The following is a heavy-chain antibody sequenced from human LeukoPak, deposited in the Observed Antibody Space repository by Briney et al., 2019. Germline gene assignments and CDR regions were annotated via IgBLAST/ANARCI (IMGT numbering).Heavy chain of an antibody. V-gene: IGHV3-21*01. CDR3: ARVGQNHENWFDP. Sequence: GGSLRLSCAASGFTFSSYSMNWVRQAPGKGLEWVSSISSSSSYIYYADSVKGRFTISRDNAKNSLYLQMNSLRAEDTAVYYCARVGQNHENWFDPWGQGTLVTVSS. J-gene: IGHJ5*02. CDR2: ISSSSSYI. CDR1: GFTFSSYS. D-gene: IGHD1-14*01.